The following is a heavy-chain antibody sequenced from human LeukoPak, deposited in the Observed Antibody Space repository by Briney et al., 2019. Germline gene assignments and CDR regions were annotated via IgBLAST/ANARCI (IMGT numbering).Heavy chain of an antibody. V-gene: IGHV5-10-1*01. D-gene: IGHD2-15*01. J-gene: IGHJ4*02. CDR3: ARQMGQSVAATYY. CDR1: GYSFTSYW. CDR2: IDPSDSYT. Sequence: GESLKISCKGSGYSFTSYWISLVRQMPGKGLEWMGRIDPSDSYTNYSPSFQGHVTISADKSISTAYLQWSSLKASDTAMYYCARQMGQSVAATYYWGQGTLVTVSS.